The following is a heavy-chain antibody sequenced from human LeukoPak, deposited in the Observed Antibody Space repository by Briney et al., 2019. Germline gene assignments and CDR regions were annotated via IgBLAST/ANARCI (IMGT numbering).Heavy chain of an antibody. J-gene: IGHJ4*02. Sequence: VASVKVSCKASGYTFTSYYMHWVRQAPGQGLEWMGIINPSGGSTNYAQKFQGRVTMTRDTSTSTVYIDLSSLRSEDTAVYYCARDDYSNSLHYWGQGTLVTVSS. V-gene: IGHV1-46*01. CDR2: INPSGGST. D-gene: IGHD4-11*01. CDR1: GYTFTSYY. CDR3: ARDDYSNSLHY.